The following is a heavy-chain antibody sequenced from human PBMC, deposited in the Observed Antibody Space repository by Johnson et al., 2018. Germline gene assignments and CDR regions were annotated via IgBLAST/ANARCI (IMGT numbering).Heavy chain of an antibody. Sequence: QVQLVESGGGLVKPGGSLRLSCAASGFTFSDYYMTWIRQAPGKGLEWVSYISSSSSTIYYADSVKGRFTISRDNAKNSLYLQMNSLRAEDTAVYYCARDWEEIATITRYFQHWGQGTLVTVSS. CDR3: ARDWEEIATITRYFQH. CDR2: ISSSSSTI. CDR1: GFTFSDYY. J-gene: IGHJ1*01. V-gene: IGHV3-11*04. D-gene: IGHD5-24*01.